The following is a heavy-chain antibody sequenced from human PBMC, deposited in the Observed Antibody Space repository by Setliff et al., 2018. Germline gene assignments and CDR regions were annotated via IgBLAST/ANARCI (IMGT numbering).Heavy chain of an antibody. CDR2: IIPHFETT. Sequence: SVKVSCKASGGIFNSFFITWVRQAPGQGLEWMGRIIPHFETTKYVEKFQGRVTLTADKSPSTAYMELSRLTSEDTAVYYWDLEYSNSSPTVYYYMDLWGKGTTVTVSS. CDR1: GGIFNSFF. J-gene: IGHJ6*03. CDR3: DLEYSNSSPTVYYYMDL. D-gene: IGHD6-6*01. V-gene: IGHV1-69*06.